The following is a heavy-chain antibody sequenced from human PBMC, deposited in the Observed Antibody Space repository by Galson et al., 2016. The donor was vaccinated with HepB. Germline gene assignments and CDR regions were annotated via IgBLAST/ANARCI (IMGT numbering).Heavy chain of an antibody. V-gene: IGHV3-23*01. J-gene: IGHJ6*02. CDR1: GFTFSSHA. CDR3: AKDGILGTTTQSKGMDV. D-gene: IGHD1-26*01. CDR2: ISGSGGST. Sequence: SLRLSCAASGFTFSSHAMRWVRQAPGKGLEWVSGISGSGGSTYYADSVKGRFTISRDNSKNTLYLQMDSLRPEDTAVYYCAKDGILGTTTQSKGMDVWGQGTTVTVSS.